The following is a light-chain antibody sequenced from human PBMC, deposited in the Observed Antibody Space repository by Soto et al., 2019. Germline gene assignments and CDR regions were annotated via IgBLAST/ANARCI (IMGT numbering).Light chain of an antibody. CDR1: QSVFSS. Sequence: EIVMTQSPATLSVSPGERVTLSCRASQSVFSSLAWYQQKPGQAPRLLIYGAATRATGIPARFSGSGSGTDFTLTISSLQSEDFAVYYCQQYGNFPYTFGQGTKLEIK. V-gene: IGKV3-15*01. CDR3: QQYGNFPYT. CDR2: GAA. J-gene: IGKJ2*01.